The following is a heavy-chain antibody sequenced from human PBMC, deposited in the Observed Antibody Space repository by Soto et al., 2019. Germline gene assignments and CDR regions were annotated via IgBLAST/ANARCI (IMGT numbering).Heavy chain of an antibody. V-gene: IGHV3-49*03. Sequence: PGGSLRLSCAASGFTFKEYHMTWIRQAPWKGLEWVGFIRSKAYGGTTEYAASVKGRFTISRDDSKSIAYLQMNSLKTEDTAVYYCTRDPRIAAAGTKEPLSPYWGQGT. CDR2: IRSKAYGGTT. CDR1: GFTFKEYH. D-gene: IGHD6-13*01. J-gene: IGHJ4*02. CDR3: TRDPRIAAAGTKEPLSPY.